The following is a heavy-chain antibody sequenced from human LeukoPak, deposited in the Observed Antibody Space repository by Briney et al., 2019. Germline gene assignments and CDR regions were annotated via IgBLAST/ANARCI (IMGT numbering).Heavy chain of an antibody. J-gene: IGHJ4*02. V-gene: IGHV3-21*01. CDR1: GFTFSSYS. CDR3: ARGDDFWSGYSPIDY. D-gene: IGHD3-3*01. CDR2: ISSSSSYI. Sequence: GGSLRLSCAASGFTFSSYSMNWVRQAPGKVLDWVSSISSSSSYIYYADSVKGRFPISRDNAKNSLYLQMNSLRAEDTAVYYCARGDDFWSGYSPIDYWGQGTLVTVSS.